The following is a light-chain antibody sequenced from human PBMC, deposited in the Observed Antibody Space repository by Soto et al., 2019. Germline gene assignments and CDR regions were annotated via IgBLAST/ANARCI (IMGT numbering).Light chain of an antibody. CDR2: GAS. Sequence: EIVMTQSPATLSVSPGERATLSCRASQSVSSNLAWYQQKPGQAPRLLIYGASTRATGIPARFSGSGSGTEFTLTISSLQCEDFAVYYCQQYNNWPITVGQGTRLEIK. CDR3: QQYNNWPIT. J-gene: IGKJ5*01. CDR1: QSVSSN. V-gene: IGKV3-15*01.